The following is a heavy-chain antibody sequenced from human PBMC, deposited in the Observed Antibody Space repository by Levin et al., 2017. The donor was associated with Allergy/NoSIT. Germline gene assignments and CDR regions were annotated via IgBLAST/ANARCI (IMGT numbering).Heavy chain of an antibody. CDR3: ARGEGSLYSSSPRYFDY. D-gene: IGHD6-13*01. Sequence: PGGSLRLSCAASEFSFSDYYMSWIRQAPGKGLEWLSYISSSSTYTNYADSVKGRFTISRDNAKNSLYLQMNSLRAEDTAVYYCARGEGSLYSSSPRYFDYWGRGTLVTVSS. J-gene: IGHJ4*02. CDR2: ISSSSTYT. CDR1: EFSFSDYY. V-gene: IGHV3-11*05.